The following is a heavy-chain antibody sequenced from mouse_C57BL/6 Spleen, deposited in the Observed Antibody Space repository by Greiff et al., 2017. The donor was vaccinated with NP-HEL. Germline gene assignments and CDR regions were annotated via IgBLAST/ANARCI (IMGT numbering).Heavy chain of an antibody. Sequence: VQLQQSGAELVRPGSSVKLSCKASGYTFTSYWMHWVKQRPIQGLEWIGNIDPSDSETHYNQKFKDKATLTVDKSSSTAYMQLSSLTSEDSAVYYCASIYYDYDSAMDYWGQGTSVTVSS. J-gene: IGHJ4*01. D-gene: IGHD2-4*01. CDR2: IDPSDSET. V-gene: IGHV1-52*01. CDR3: ASIYYDYDSAMDY. CDR1: GYTFTSYW.